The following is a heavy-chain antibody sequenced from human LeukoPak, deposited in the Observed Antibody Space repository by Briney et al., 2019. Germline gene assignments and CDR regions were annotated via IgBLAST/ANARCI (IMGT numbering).Heavy chain of an antibody. Sequence: GASVKVSCKASGYTFTSYDINWVRQATGQGLEWMGWMNPNSGNTGYAQKFQGRVTMTRNTSISTAYMELSSLRSEDTAVYYCARGRGVVPAARLNWFGPWGQGTLVTVSS. V-gene: IGHV1-8*01. CDR2: MNPNSGNT. CDR3: ARGRGVVPAARLNWFGP. CDR1: GYTFTSYD. D-gene: IGHD2-2*01. J-gene: IGHJ5*02.